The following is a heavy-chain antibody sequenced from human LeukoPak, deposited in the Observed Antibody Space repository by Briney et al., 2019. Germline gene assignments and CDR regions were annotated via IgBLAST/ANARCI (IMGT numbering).Heavy chain of an antibody. V-gene: IGHV1-24*01. D-gene: IGHD1-26*01. Sequence: ASVKVSCKVSGYTLTELSMHWVRRAPGKGLEWMGGFDPEDGETIYAQKFQGRVTMTEDTSTDTAYMELSSLRSEDTAVYYCATGYSGSYLRCFDYWGQGTLVTASS. CDR2: FDPEDGET. J-gene: IGHJ4*02. CDR1: GYTLTELS. CDR3: ATGYSGSYLRCFDY.